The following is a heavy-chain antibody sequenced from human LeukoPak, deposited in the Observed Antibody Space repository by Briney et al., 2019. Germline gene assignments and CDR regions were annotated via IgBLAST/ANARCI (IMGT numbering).Heavy chain of an antibody. CDR3: ARHYYDSRYPTSGYYMDV. J-gene: IGHJ6*03. CDR1: GFSFRDYY. V-gene: IGHV3-11*01. D-gene: IGHD3-22*01. CDR2: ISNSGTVT. Sequence: GGSLRLSCEGSGFSFRDYYMSWIRQTPGKGLEWVSYISNSGTVTNYADSVKGRFTISRDNAKNSLYLQMNSLRAEDTALYYCARHYYDSRYPTSGYYMDVWGKGTTVTVSS.